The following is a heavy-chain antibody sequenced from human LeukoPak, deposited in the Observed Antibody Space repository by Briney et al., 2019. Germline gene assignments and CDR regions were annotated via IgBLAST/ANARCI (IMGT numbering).Heavy chain of an antibody. CDR1: GFTFSSYW. V-gene: IGHV3-7*01. J-gene: IGHJ6*02. CDR2: IKQDGSEK. D-gene: IGHD3-9*01. Sequence: GGSLRLSCAASGFTFSSYWMSWVRQAPGKGLEWVANIKQDGSEKYYVDSVKGRFTISRDNAKNSLYLQMNSLRAEDTAVYYCASFELPYYYGMNVWGQGTTVTVS. CDR3: ASFELPYYYGMNV.